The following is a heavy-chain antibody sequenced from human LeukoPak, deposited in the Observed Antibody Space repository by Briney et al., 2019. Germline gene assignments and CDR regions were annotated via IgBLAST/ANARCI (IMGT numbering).Heavy chain of an antibody. J-gene: IGHJ4*02. CDR2: INWNGGST. V-gene: IGHV3-20*04. CDR1: GFTFDDYG. CDR3: ARRGYYDSGGYYDY. D-gene: IGHD3-22*01. Sequence: GGSLRLSCAASGFTFDDYGMSWVRQAPGKGLEWVSGINWNGGSTGYADSVKGRFTISRDNAKNSLYLQMNSLRAEDTALYYCARRGYYDSGGYYDYWGQGTLVTVSS.